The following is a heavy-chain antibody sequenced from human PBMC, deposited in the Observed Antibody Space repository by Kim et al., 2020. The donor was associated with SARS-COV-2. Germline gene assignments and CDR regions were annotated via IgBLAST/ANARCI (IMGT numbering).Heavy chain of an antibody. CDR1: GFTFSSSW. J-gene: IGHJ3*02. D-gene: IGHD1-26*01. Sequence: GGSLRLSCAASGFTFSSSWMHWVRQAPGKGLVWVSRINSDGTSTTYADSVKGRFTISRDNAKNTLYLQMNSLRVEDTAVYYCARGGAPAFDIWGQGTMVTVSS. CDR3: ARGGAPAFDI. CDR2: INSDGTST. V-gene: IGHV3-74*01.